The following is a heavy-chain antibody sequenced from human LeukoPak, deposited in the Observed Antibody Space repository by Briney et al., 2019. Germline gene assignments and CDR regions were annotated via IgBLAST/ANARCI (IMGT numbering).Heavy chain of an antibody. Sequence: PGGSLRLSCAASGFTYSSYSMNWVRQAPGKGLEWVSSISSSSSYIYYADSVKGRFTISRDNAKNSLYLQMNSLRAEDTALYYCARDYTATGAMDVWGQGTTVTVS. CDR3: ARDYTATGAMDV. J-gene: IGHJ6*02. CDR1: GFTYSSYS. CDR2: ISSSSSYI. D-gene: IGHD2-21*02. V-gene: IGHV3-21*01.